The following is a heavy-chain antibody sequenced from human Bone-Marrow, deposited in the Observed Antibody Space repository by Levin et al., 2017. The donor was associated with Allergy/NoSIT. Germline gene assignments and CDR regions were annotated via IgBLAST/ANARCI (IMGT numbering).Heavy chain of an antibody. V-gene: IGHV4-34*01. CDR2: INHSGST. CDR3: ARGRSGSVRERFYYYYGMDV. D-gene: IGHD6-19*01. CDR1: GGSFSGYY. J-gene: IGHJ6*02. Sequence: SETLSLTCAVYGGSFSGYYWSWIRQPPGKGLEWIGEINHSGSTNYNPSLKSRVTISVDTSKNQFSLKLSSVTAADTAVYYCARGRSGSVRERFYYYYGMDVWGQGTTVTVSS.